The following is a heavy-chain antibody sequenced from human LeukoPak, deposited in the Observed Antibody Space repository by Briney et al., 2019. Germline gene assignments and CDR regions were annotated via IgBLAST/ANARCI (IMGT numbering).Heavy chain of an antibody. CDR1: GFTFSSYA. J-gene: IGHJ5*02. V-gene: IGHV3-30*01. Sequence: GRPLRLSCAASGFTFSSYAMHWVRQAPGKGLEWVAVISYDGSNKYYADSVKGRFTISRDNSKNTLYLQINSLRAEDTAVYYCARSRGSSSCWFDPWGQGTLVTVSS. CDR3: ARSRGSSSCWFDP. CDR2: ISYDGSNK. D-gene: IGHD6-6*01.